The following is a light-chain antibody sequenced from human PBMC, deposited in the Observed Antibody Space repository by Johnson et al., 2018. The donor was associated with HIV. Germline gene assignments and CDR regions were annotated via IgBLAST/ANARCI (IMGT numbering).Light chain of an antibody. J-gene: IGLJ1*01. CDR1: SSNIGNNY. Sequence: QSVLTQPPSVSAAPGQKVTISCSGSSSNIGNNYVSWYQQIPGTVPKLIIYDNNKRPSGIPDRFSGSKSGTSATLGITGLQTGDEADYYCGTWDSSLNAYVFGPGTKVTVL. CDR3: GTWDSSLNAYV. V-gene: IGLV1-51*01. CDR2: DNN.